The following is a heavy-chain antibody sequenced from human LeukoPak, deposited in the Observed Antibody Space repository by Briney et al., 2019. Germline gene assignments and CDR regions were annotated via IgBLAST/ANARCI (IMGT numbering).Heavy chain of an antibody. Sequence: SETLSLTCTVSGGSIRSGGYYWRWLRQHPGKGLEWLGYIYYSGSTYYNPSLKSRVTISVETSKNQFSLNLSSVTAADTAVYYCARDLNGFDPWGQGTLVSVSS. J-gene: IGHJ5*02. CDR2: IYYSGST. CDR1: GGSIRSGGYY. V-gene: IGHV4-31*03. CDR3: ARDLNGFDP.